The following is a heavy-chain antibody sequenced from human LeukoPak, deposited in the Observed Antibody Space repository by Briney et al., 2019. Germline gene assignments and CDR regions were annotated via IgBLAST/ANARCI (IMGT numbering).Heavy chain of an antibody. CDR2: IRYDGSNK. J-gene: IGHJ4*02. D-gene: IGHD2-21*02. CDR1: GFTFSSYS. CDR3: ATPTAITPS. Sequence: SGGSLRLSCAVSGFTFSSYSMHWVRQAPGKGLEWVAFIRYDGSNKYYADSVKGRFTISRDNSKNTLYLQMNSLRAEDTAVYYCATPTAITPSWGQGTLVTVSS. V-gene: IGHV3-30*02.